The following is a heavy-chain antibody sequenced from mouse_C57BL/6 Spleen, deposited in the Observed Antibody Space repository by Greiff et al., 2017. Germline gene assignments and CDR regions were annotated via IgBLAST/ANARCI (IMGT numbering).Heavy chain of an antibody. CDR1: GYTFTSYW. CDR3: AREGSTMVTTLYYYAMDY. J-gene: IGHJ4*01. Sequence: VQLQQPGAELVKPGASVKLPCKASGYTFTSYWMHWVKQRPGRGLEWIGRIDPNSGGTKYNEKFKSKATLTVDKPSSTAYMQLSSLTSEDSAVYYCAREGSTMVTTLYYYAMDYWGQGTSVTVSS. D-gene: IGHD2-1*01. V-gene: IGHV1-72*01. CDR2: IDPNSGGT.